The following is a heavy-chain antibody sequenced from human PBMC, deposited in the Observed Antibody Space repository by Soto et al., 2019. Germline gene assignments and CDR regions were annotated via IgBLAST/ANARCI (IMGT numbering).Heavy chain of an antibody. CDR3: AKDRNGLAPGILDP. D-gene: IGHD1-1*01. J-gene: IGHJ5*02. CDR1: GFTISSYV. V-gene: IGHV3-23*01. Sequence: VASLRLSCADSGFTISSYVMSWVRLAPGKGLEWVSAISGSGGSTYYAESVKGRFNISRDNSKNTLYLQMNSLRAEDTAVYYCAKDRNGLAPGILDPWGQGTLVTVSS. CDR2: ISGSGGST.